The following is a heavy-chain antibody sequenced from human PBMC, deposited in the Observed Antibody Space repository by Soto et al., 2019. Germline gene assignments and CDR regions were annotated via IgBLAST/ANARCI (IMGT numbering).Heavy chain of an antibody. CDR3: ARERGCRILTVYYCFDY. CDR1: GGRVRIGSFY. CDR2: IYDRRSN. D-gene: IGHD3-9*01. V-gene: IGHV4-61*01. Sequence: PSERMSLTCTACGGRVRIGSFYGSWIKKPPGKGQEWIGYIYDRRSNNYNPSLKRRVTISVDTSKNQFSLKLSSVTAADTAVYYCARERGCRILTVYYCFDYCAQATLVTVSS. J-gene: IGHJ4*02.